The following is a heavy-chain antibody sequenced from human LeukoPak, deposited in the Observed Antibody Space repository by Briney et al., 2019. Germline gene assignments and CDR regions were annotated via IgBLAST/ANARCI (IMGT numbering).Heavy chain of an antibody. V-gene: IGHV4-39*01. D-gene: IGHD2-2*01. J-gene: IGHJ4*02. Sequence: SETLSLTCTVSGGSTSSSSYYWGWIRQPPGKGLEWIGSIYYSGSTYYNPSLKSRVTISVDTSKNQFSLKLSSVTAADTAVYYCARQLGYCSSTSCYADKVDYWGQGTLVTVSS. CDR3: ARQLGYCSSTSCYADKVDY. CDR2: IYYSGST. CDR1: GGSTSSSSYY.